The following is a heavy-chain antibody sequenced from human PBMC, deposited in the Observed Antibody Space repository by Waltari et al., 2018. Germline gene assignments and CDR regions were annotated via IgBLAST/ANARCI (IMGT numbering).Heavy chain of an antibody. CDR2: INHSGST. V-gene: IGHV4-34*01. J-gene: IGHJ4*02. CDR3: ARGVPRAGHYDILTGYYYFDY. CDR1: GGPFSGYY. Sequence: QVQLQQWGAGLLKPSETLSLTCAVYGGPFSGYYWSWIRQPPGKGLEWIGEINHSGSTNYNPSLKSRVTISVDTSKNQFSLKLSSVTAADTAVYYCARGVPRAGHYDILTGYYYFDYWGQGTLVTVSS. D-gene: IGHD3-9*01.